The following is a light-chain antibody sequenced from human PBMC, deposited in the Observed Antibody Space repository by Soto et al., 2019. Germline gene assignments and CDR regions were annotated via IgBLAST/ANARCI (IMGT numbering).Light chain of an antibody. CDR1: SSNIGSFYD. V-gene: IGLV1-40*01. J-gene: IGLJ2*01. CDR3: QSYDKSLKHVV. CDR2: GDN. Sequence: QSVLTQPPSVSGAPGQRVTIPCTGSSSNIGSFYDVHWYQQLPGTVPKLLIYGDNNRPSGVPDRFSGSKSGTAASLAITGLQAEDEADQHCQSYDKSLKHVVFGGGTKLTV.